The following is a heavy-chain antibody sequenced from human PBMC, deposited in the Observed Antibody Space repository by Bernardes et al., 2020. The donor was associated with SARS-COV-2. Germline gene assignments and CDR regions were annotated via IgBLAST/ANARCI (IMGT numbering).Heavy chain of an antibody. D-gene: IGHD5-12*01. Sequence: SCAAAGFTFRTSVMRWVRQAPGPGLAWVSTISGASGTYYADSVKGRFTISRDNSKNTVYLQMNNLRAEDTAIYYCAKGSGYRFDDWGQGTLVTVSA. CDR1: GFTFRTSV. CDR3: AKGSGYRFDD. J-gene: IGHJ4*02. CDR2: ISGASGT. V-gene: IGHV3-23*01.